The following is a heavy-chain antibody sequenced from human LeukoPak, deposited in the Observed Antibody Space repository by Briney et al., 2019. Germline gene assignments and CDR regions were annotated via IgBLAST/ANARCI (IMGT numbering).Heavy chain of an antibody. CDR1: GYSISSGYY. J-gene: IGHJ5*02. D-gene: IGHD3-3*01. CDR3: ARLPTEEVYDFWSGRVFDP. Sequence: PSETLSLTCAVSGYSISSGYYWGWIRQPPGKGLEWIGSIYHSGSTYYNPSLKSRVTISVDTSKNQFSLKLSSVPAADTAVYYCARLPTEEVYDFWSGRVFDPWGQGTLVTVSS. V-gene: IGHV4-38-2*01. CDR2: IYHSGST.